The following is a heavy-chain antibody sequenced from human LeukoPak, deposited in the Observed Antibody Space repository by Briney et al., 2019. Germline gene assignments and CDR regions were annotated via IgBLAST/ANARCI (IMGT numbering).Heavy chain of an antibody. J-gene: IGHJ4*02. D-gene: IGHD2-2*02. CDR3: ARDPHPDTSS. CDR1: GYSISSGYY. CDR2: IKRDGSDK. V-gene: IGHV3-7*01. Sequence: ETLSLTCTVSGYSISSGYYWGWIRQPPGKGLEWVANIKRDGSDKYYVGSVDGRFTISRDNAQNSLYLQMSSLRAEDTAVYYCARDPHPDTSSWGQGTLATVSS.